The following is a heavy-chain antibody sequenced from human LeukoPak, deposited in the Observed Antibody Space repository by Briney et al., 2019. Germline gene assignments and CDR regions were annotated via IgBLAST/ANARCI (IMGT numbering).Heavy chain of an antibody. Sequence: SETLSLTCTVSGGSISSGSYYWSCIRQPPGKGLEWIGRIYTSGSTNYNPSLKSRVTISVDTSKNQFSLKLSSVTAADTAVYYCARDLIGAFDIWGQGTMVTVSS. J-gene: IGHJ3*02. CDR2: IYTSGST. V-gene: IGHV4-61*02. D-gene: IGHD3-22*01. CDR1: GGSISSGSYY. CDR3: ARDLIGAFDI.